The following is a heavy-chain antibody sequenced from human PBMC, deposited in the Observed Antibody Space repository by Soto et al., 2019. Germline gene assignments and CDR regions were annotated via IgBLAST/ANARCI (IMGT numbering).Heavy chain of an antibody. CDR1: GGSISSGDYY. CDR2: IYYSGST. CDR3: ARSYYYDRFGGWETAFDI. V-gene: IGHV4-30-4*01. J-gene: IGHJ3*02. Sequence: QVQLQESGPGLVKPAQTLSLTCTVSGGSISSGDYYWSWIRQPPGKGLEWIGYIYYSGSTYYNPSLKSRVTISVDTSKNQFSLKLSSVTAADTAVYYCARSYYYDRFGGWETAFDIWGQGTMVTVSS. D-gene: IGHD3-22*01.